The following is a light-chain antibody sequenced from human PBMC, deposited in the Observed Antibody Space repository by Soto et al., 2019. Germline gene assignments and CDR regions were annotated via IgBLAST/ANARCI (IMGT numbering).Light chain of an antibody. CDR3: QSYDSSLSGSHVV. CDR1: SSNIGAGYD. CDR2: GNS. Sequence: QSVLTQPPSVSGAPGQRVTISCTGSSSNIGAGYDVHWYQQLPGTAPKLLIYGNSNRPSGVPDRFSGYKSGTSASLAITGLQAEDEAYYYCQSYDSSLSGSHVVFGGGTKVTVL. V-gene: IGLV1-40*01. J-gene: IGLJ2*01.